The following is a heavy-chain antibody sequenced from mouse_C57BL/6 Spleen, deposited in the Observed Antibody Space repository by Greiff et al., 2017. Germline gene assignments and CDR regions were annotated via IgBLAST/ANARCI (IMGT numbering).Heavy chain of an antibody. CDR1: GYTFTSYW. V-gene: IGHV1-52*01. D-gene: IGHD1-1*02. J-gene: IGHJ2*01. Sequence: QVQLQQPGAELVRPGSSVKLSCKASGYTFTSYWMHWVKQRPIQGLEWIGNIDPSDSDTHYNQKFKDKATLTVDKSSSTAYMQLSSLTSEDSAVYYCARDPGGDYWGQGTTLTVSS. CDR2: IDPSDSDT. CDR3: ARDPGGDY.